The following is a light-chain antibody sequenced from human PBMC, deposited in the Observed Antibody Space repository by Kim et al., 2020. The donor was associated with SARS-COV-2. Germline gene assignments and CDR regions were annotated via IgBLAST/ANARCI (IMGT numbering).Light chain of an antibody. J-gene: IGLJ1*01. CDR1: TLRNKY. V-gene: IGLV3-1*01. CDR3: QAWDTSTGV. CDR2: QDT. Sequence: SYELTQPPSVSVSPGQTANIPCSGDTLRNKYASWYQQKPGQSPVLLIYQDTKRPSGIPERFSGSNSGNTATLTISGTQSMDEADYFCQAWDTSTGVFGTG.